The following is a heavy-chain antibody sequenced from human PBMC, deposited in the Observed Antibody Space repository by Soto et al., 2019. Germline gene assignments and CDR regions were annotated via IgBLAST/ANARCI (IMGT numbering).Heavy chain of an antibody. CDR2: VIHTGRS. CDR1: ARSFSGYY. Sequence: SETLSLTCTVYARSFSGYYWSWIRQPPGKGLEWIGEVIHTGRSNYSPSLKGRVTISVDTSKNQFSLNLSSVTAADTAVYYCARSPKPSHFPYYFDFWGQGTQVTVSS. J-gene: IGHJ4*02. CDR3: ARSPKPSHFPYYFDF. V-gene: IGHV4-34*12.